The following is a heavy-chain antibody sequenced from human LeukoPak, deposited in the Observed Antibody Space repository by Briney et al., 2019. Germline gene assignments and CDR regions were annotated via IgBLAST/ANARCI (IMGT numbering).Heavy chain of an antibody. Sequence: GGSLRLSCAASGFTFSSYAMSWVRQAPGKGLEWVSRISGSGESTYYADSVKGRFTISRDNSKNTLYLQMISLRAEDTAVYYSYGDPTLSFDPWGQGTLVTVSS. CDR2: ISGSGEST. CDR1: GFTFSSYA. CDR3: YGDPTLSFDP. D-gene: IGHD4-17*01. J-gene: IGHJ5*02. V-gene: IGHV3-23*01.